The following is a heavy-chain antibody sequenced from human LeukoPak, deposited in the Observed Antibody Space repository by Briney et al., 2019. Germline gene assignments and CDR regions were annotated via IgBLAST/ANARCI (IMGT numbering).Heavy chain of an antibody. CDR2: IIPIFGTT. D-gene: IGHD6-13*01. J-gene: IGHJ6*03. CDR1: GYTFSNYW. V-gene: IGHV1-69*06. CDR3: ARVVGLTGYSSSWYSGYYYYMDV. Sequence: KISCKGSGYTFSNYWIGWVRQKPGKGLEWMGGIIPIFGTTNYAQKFQDRVTITADKSTSTAYMELSSLRSEDTAVYYCARVVGLTGYSSSWYSGYYYYMDVWGKGTTVTVSS.